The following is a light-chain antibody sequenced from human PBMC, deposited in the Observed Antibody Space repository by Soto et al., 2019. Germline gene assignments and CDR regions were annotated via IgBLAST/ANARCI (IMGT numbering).Light chain of an antibody. Sequence: QSVLTQSPSVSAAPGQQVTISCSGSSSNIGNNYVSWYQQLPGTAPKLLIYDNNKRPSGIPDRFSGSKSGTSASLAISGLQNDDEGDYYCAIWDDSVDGWVFGGGTKLTVL. CDR2: DNN. CDR3: AIWDDSVDGWV. J-gene: IGLJ3*02. V-gene: IGLV1-51*01. CDR1: SSNIGNNY.